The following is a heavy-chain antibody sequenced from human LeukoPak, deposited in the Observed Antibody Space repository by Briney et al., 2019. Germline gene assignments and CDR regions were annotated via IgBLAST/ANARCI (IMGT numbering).Heavy chain of an antibody. D-gene: IGHD2-21*01. V-gene: IGHV4-61*01. J-gene: IGHJ4*02. CDR3: ARGQSPGPIYDF. Sequence: SETLFLTCAVSGASVSSSTYSWSWIRQPPGKGLEWIAYIYYNGRTTYNPSLKSRVTISVDTSENQFSLRMTSVTAADTAVYYCARGQSPGPIYDFWGQGILVTVSS. CDR2: IYYNGRT. CDR1: GASVSSSTYS.